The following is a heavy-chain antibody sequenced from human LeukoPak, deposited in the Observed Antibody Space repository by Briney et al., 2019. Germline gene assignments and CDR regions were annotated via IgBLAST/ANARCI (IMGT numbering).Heavy chain of an antibody. CDR2: ISNKGSSSTT. CDR3: AKDILAAGLFFDY. D-gene: IGHD6-13*01. Sequence: GGSLRLSCAASGFIFGDYYMGWVRQAPGKGLEWVSYISNKGSSSTTYYADSVKGRFTISRDDAQNSLYLQMNSLRADDTAVYYCAKDILAAGLFFDYWGQGILVTVSS. J-gene: IGHJ4*02. V-gene: IGHV3-11*01. CDR1: GFIFGDYY.